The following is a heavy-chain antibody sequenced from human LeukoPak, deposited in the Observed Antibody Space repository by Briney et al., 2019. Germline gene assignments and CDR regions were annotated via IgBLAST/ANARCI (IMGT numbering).Heavy chain of an antibody. D-gene: IGHD6-13*01. V-gene: IGHV3-30-3*01. CDR1: GFTFSSYA. Sequence: GGSLRLSCAASGFTFSSYAMHWVRQAPGKGLEWVAVISYDGSNKYYADSVKGRFTISRDNSKNTLYLQMNSLRAEDTAVYYCAKEGSKSSSLDYWGQGTLVTVSS. CDR2: ISYDGSNK. CDR3: AKEGSKSSSLDY. J-gene: IGHJ4*02.